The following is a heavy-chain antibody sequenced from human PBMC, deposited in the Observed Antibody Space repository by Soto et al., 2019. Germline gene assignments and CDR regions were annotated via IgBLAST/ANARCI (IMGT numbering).Heavy chain of an antibody. CDR1: GFSVSSYG. CDR2: ISNSGTTT. V-gene: IGHV3-23*01. CDR3: VKDCFGILRLTTPDY. D-gene: IGHD1-1*01. Sequence: EVQLLESGGGLVQPGGSLRLSCAASGFSVSSYGMNWVRQAPGKGLECVSGISNSGTTTYYADSVKGRFTISRDNSKHTLYLQMNSLRAEDTAVYYCVKDCFGILRLTTPDYWGQGTLVTVSS. J-gene: IGHJ4*02.